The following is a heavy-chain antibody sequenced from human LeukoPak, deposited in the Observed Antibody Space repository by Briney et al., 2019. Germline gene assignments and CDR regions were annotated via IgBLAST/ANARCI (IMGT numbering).Heavy chain of an antibody. J-gene: IGHJ4*02. D-gene: IGHD6-19*01. CDR2: IYPGDSDS. Sequence: GESLKISCKGSGYSFTSYWIGWVRQMPGIGLEWLGIIYPGDSDSRYSPSFQGQVTISADKSISTAYLQWSSLKASDTAMYYCARQVAYTSGRTFDFWGQGTLVTVSS. V-gene: IGHV5-51*01. CDR3: ARQVAYTSGRTFDF. CDR1: GYSFTSYW.